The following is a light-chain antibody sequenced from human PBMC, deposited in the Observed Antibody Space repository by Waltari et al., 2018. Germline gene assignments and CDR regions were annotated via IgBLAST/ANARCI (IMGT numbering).Light chain of an antibody. CDR3: SSYTTSSTLV. CDR2: DVG. Sequence: QSALTQPASVSGSPGQSITISCTGSSSDVGGYQYVSWYQPHPGKAPKLLIYDVGKRPSGVSNRFSGSKSGNTASLTISGLQAEDEADYYCSSYTTSSTLVFGGGTKLTVL. CDR1: SSDVGGYQY. J-gene: IGLJ3*02. V-gene: IGLV2-14*03.